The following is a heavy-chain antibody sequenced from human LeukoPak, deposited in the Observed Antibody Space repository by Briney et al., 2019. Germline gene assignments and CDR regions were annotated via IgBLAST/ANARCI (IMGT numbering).Heavy chain of an antibody. Sequence: GGSLRLSCAASGFTFSSYSMSWFRQAPGKGLEWVGFIRSKAYGGTTEYAASVKGRFTISRDDSKSIAYLQMNSLKTEDTAVYYCTRGGDSSGYSRSSPVDYWGQGTLVTVSS. V-gene: IGHV3-49*03. CDR1: GFTFSSYS. CDR3: TRGGDSSGYSRSSPVDY. D-gene: IGHD3-22*01. J-gene: IGHJ4*02. CDR2: IRSKAYGGTT.